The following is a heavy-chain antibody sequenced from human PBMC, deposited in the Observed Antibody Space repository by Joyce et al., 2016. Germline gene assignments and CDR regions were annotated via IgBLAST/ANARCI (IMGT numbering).Heavy chain of an antibody. V-gene: IGHV4-4*02. CDR1: GDSITRNHW. J-gene: IGHJ2*01. D-gene: IGHD3-22*01. CDR3: ARVYYYDSSGYSRDYWYFDS. Sequence: QVQLQESGPGLVKPSGTLSLTCTVSGDSITRNHWWSWVRQSPGKGLEWIGEVYHSGSTSDNPSLKSRFTISVDSSKNQFSLRLSSVTAADTAVYYCARVYYYDSSGYSRDYWYFDSWGRGTLVTVSS. CDR2: VYHSGST.